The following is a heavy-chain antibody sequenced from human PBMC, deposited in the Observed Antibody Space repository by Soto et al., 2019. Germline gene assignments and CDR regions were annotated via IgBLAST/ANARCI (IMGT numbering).Heavy chain of an antibody. CDR2: ISSSSSYI. CDR1: GFTFSSYS. Sequence: VGSLRLSCAASGFTFSSYSMNWVRQAPGKGLEWVSSISSSSSYIYYADSVKGRFTISRDNAKNSLYLQMNSLRAEDTAVYYCASYYPGAYYYGMDVWGQGTTVTVSS. CDR3: ASYYPGAYYYGMDV. J-gene: IGHJ6*02. D-gene: IGHD3-22*01. V-gene: IGHV3-21*01.